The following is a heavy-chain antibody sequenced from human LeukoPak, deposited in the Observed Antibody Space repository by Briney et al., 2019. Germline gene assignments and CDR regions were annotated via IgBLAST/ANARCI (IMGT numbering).Heavy chain of an antibody. CDR2: ISSSSSSI. CDR3: ARDGGSRSAGPI. CDR1: GFTFSSYS. Sequence: GGSLRLSCAASGFTFSSYSMNWVRQAPGKGLEWVSFISSSSSSIYYADSVKGRFTISRDNAKNSLYLQMNSLRAEDTAVYYCARDGGSRSAGPIWGQGTMVTVSS. D-gene: IGHD2-15*01. V-gene: IGHV3-48*01. J-gene: IGHJ3*02.